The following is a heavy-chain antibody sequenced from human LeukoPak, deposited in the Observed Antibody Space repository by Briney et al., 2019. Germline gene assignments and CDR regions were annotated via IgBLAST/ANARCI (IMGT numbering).Heavy chain of an antibody. Sequence: GGSPRLSCAASGFTFSSYSMNWVRQAPGKGLEWVSYISSSSTIYYADSVKGRFTISRDNAKNSLYLQMNSLRDEDTAVYYCARDGGLVGASGAFDYWGQGTLVTVSS. J-gene: IGHJ4*02. D-gene: IGHD1-26*01. CDR3: ARDGGLVGASGAFDY. CDR2: ISSSSTI. CDR1: GFTFSSYS. V-gene: IGHV3-48*02.